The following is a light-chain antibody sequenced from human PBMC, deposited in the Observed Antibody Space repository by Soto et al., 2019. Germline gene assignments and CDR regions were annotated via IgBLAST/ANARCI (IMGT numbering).Light chain of an antibody. Sequence: EIVLTQSPGTLSLSPGEGATLSCRASQSVSSSSLAWYQQKPGQAPRLLIYGASSRATGIPDRFSGSGSGTDFTLTISRLEPEDFAVYSCQQYGSSPPVTFGGGTKVEIK. CDR3: QQYGSSPPVT. CDR1: QSVSSSS. CDR2: GAS. J-gene: IGKJ4*01. V-gene: IGKV3-20*01.